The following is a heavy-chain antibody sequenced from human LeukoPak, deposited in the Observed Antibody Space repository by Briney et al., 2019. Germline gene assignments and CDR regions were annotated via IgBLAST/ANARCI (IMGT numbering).Heavy chain of an antibody. CDR1: GYTFTNYA. J-gene: IGHJ4*02. D-gene: IGHD3-3*01. CDR3: ARGLWSAHRREYYFDS. CDR2: INAGNGDT. Sequence: ASVKVSCKASGYTFTNYAVNWLRQAPGQRLEWMGWINAGNGDTKFSQNYQARVTITRDASASTAYMELSSLTSEDTAVYFCARGLWSAHRREYYFDSWGQGTLVTVSP. V-gene: IGHV1-3*01.